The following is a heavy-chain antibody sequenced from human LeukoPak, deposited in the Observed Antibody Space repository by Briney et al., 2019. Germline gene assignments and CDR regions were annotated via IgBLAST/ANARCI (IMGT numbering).Heavy chain of an antibody. Sequence: GESLKISCKGSGYSFTSYWISWVRQMPEKGLEWMGRIDPSDSYTNYSPSFQGHVTISADKSISTAYLQWSSLKASDTAMYYCARVVYYGYTYGKYYFDYWGQGTLVTVSS. D-gene: IGHD5-18*01. V-gene: IGHV5-10-1*01. CDR1: GYSFTSYW. CDR3: ARVVYYGYTYGKYYFDY. CDR2: IDPSDSYT. J-gene: IGHJ4*02.